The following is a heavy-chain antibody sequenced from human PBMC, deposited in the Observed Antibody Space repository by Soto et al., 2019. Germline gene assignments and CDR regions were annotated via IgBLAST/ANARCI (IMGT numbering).Heavy chain of an antibody. Sequence: PSETLSLTCTVSGGSISSYYWSWIRQPPGKGLEWIGYIYYSGSTNYNPSLKSRVTISVDTSKNQFSLKLSSVTAADTAVYYCARNQIEYCGGDCYYNWFDPWGQGTXVTVSS. V-gene: IGHV4-59*01. D-gene: IGHD2-21*01. J-gene: IGHJ5*02. CDR1: GGSISSYY. CDR2: IYYSGST. CDR3: ARNQIEYCGGDCYYNWFDP.